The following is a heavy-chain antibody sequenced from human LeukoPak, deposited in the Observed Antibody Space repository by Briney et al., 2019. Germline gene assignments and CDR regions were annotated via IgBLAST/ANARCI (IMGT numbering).Heavy chain of an antibody. Sequence: GGSLRLSCAASGFMFSNYAMSWVRQAPGKGLEWVSAISGSGGSTYYADSVKGRFTISRDNSKNTLYLQMNSLRAEDTAVYYCASVTSVGHISNWYFDSWGQGTLVTVSS. V-gene: IGHV3-23*01. CDR3: ASVTSVGHISNWYFDS. CDR2: ISGSGGST. D-gene: IGHD6-13*01. J-gene: IGHJ4*02. CDR1: GFMFSNYA.